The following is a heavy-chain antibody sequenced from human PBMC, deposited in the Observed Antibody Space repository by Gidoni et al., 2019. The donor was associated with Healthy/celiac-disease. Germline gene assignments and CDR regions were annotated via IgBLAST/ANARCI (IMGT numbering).Heavy chain of an antibody. J-gene: IGHJ5*02. V-gene: IGHV1-69*08. CDR2: IIPIRGIA. CDR1: GGTFISYT. CDR3: AREEAAAGAYNWFDP. Sequence: QVQLVQSGAEVKKPGSSVKVSCKASGGTFISYTISWVRQAPGQGLEWMGRIIPIRGIANYAQKFQGRVTITADKSTSTAYRELSSLRSEDTAVYYCAREEAAAGAYNWFDPWGQGTLVTVSS. D-gene: IGHD6-13*01.